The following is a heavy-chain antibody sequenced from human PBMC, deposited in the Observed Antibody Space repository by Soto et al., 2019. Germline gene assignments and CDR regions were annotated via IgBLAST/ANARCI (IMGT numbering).Heavy chain of an antibody. CDR2: TYYRSKWYN. CDR3: ARPRHQGAIDY. D-gene: IGHD1-26*01. J-gene: IGHJ4*02. Sequence: SETLSLTCDISGDSVSSKSDAWNWIRQSPSRGLEWLGRTYYRSKWYNEYAVSVKSRIIINPDTSKNQFSLQLNSVTPEDTAVYYFARPRHQGAIDYRGQGTLVTL. V-gene: IGHV6-1*01. CDR1: GDSVSSKSDA.